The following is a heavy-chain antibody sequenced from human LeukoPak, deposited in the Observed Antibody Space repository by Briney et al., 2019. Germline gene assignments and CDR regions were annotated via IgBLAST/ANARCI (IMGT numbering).Heavy chain of an antibody. Sequence: GASVKVSCKVSGYTLTKLSMHWVRQAPGKGLEWMGGFDPEDGETIYAQKFQGRVTMTEDTSTDTAYMELSSLRSEDTAVYYCVGDSSGYYHPPEDYWGQGTLVTVSS. CDR1: GYTLTKLS. D-gene: IGHD3-22*01. V-gene: IGHV1-24*01. CDR3: VGDSSGYYHPPEDY. CDR2: FDPEDGET. J-gene: IGHJ4*02.